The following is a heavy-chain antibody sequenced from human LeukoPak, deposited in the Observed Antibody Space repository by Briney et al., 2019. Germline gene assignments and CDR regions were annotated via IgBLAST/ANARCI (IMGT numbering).Heavy chain of an antibody. CDR1: GFTVSRNY. V-gene: IGHV3-66*01. J-gene: IGHJ3*02. Sequence: PGGSLRLSCAASGFTVSRNYMSWVRQAPGKGLEWVSVIYSGGSTYYADSVKGRFAISRDNSKNTLYLQMNSLRVEGTAVYYCARVGGSGSYYHTDAFDIWGQGTMVTVSS. D-gene: IGHD3-10*01. CDR2: IYSGGST. CDR3: ARVGGSGSYYHTDAFDI.